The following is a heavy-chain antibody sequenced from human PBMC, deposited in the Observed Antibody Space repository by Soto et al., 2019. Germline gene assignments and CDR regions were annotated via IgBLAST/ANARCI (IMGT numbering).Heavy chain of an antibody. V-gene: IGHV4-59*01. D-gene: IGHD4-17*01. CDR2: IYFGGRT. CDR3: ARGYGDYDFDY. J-gene: IGHJ4*02. Sequence: QVQLQESGPGLVKPSETLSLTCTVSGGSISSYYWSWIRQPPGKGLEWIGYIYFGGRTNYNPSLKSRVTISVDTSKNQFSLKLSSVTAADTAVYYCARGYGDYDFDYWGQGTLVTVSS. CDR1: GGSISSYY.